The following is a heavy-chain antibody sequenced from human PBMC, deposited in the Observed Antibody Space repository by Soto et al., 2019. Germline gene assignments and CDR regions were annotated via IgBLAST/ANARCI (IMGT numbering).Heavy chain of an antibody. J-gene: IGHJ6*02. CDR3: AKANGDPLYYYYGMDV. V-gene: IGHV3-23*01. Sequence: GGSLRLSWAASGFTFSSYAMSWVRQAPGKGLEWVSAISGSGGSTYYADSVKGRFTISRDNSKNTLYLQMNSLRAEDTAVYYCAKANGDPLYYYYGMDVWGQGTTVTVSS. D-gene: IGHD4-17*01. CDR1: GFTFSSYA. CDR2: ISGSGGST.